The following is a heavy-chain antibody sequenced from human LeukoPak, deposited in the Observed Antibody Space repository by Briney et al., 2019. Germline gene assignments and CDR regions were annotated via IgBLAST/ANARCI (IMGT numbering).Heavy chain of an antibody. D-gene: IGHD3-22*01. CDR1: GFTFSSYW. J-gene: IGHJ1*01. V-gene: IGHV3-74*01. CDR2: IKSDGST. CDR3: ARAPSEIGGYYPEYFRH. Sequence: PGGSLRLSCAASGFTFSSYWMHWVCQAPGKGLVWVSRIKSDGSTNYAYSVKGRFTISRDNAKNTVSLQMNSLRAEDTGVYYCARAPSEIGGYYPEYFRHWGQGTLVTVSS.